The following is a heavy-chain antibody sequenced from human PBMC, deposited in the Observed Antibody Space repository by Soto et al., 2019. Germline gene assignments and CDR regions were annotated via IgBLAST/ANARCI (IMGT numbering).Heavy chain of an antibody. J-gene: IGHJ3*02. D-gene: IGHD2-15*01. CDR2: IIPILGIA. CDR3: ARDGYCSGGSCRRYDAFDI. V-gene: IGHV1-69*04. CDR1: GGTFSSYT. Sequence: SVKVSCKASGGTFSSYTISWVRQAPGQGLEWMGRIIPILGIANYAQKFQGRVTITADKSTSTAYMELSSLRSEDTAVYYCARDGYCSGGSCRRYDAFDIWGQGTMVTVSS.